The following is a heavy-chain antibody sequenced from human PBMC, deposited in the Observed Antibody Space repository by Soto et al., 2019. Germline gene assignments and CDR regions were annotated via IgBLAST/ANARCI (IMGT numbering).Heavy chain of an antibody. J-gene: IGHJ4*01. D-gene: IGHD1-1*01. CDR3: VNWNDEDVD. CDR1: GSPFSSIP. Sequence: EVHLLESGGGFVQPGGPLGLSCVAFGSPFSSIPMTWAGRAPGKGLEWVASISGSAISTEYADSVRGRFTISRDNSKNTVFLQMQSLRADDSATYYCVNWNDEDVDWGQGTLVAVSS. CDR2: ISGSAIST. V-gene: IGHV3-23*01.